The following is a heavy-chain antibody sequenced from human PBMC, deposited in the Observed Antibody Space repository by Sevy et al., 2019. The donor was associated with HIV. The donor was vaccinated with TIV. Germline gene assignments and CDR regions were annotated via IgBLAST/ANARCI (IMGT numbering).Heavy chain of an antibody. CDR3: ARSPSGSQGPGQYFQH. Sequence: ASVKVSCKASGYTFINYGITWVRQAPGQGLEWMGWIGRYNTNYAQKLQGRVTMTTDTSTSTVYMELRSLRSDDTAVYYCARSPSGSQGPGQYFQHWGQGTLVTVSS. CDR1: GYTFINYG. D-gene: IGHD1-26*01. J-gene: IGHJ1*01. CDR2: IGRYNT. V-gene: IGHV1-18*01.